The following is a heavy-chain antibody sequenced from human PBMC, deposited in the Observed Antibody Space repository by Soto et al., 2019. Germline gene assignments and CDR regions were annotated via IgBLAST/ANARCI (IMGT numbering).Heavy chain of an antibody. CDR3: ARALTMVRGKYFQH. V-gene: IGHV4-34*01. CDR2: INHSGST. D-gene: IGHD3-10*01. Sequence: SETLSLTCAAYGGSFSGYYWSWIRQPPGKGLEWIGEINHSGSTNYNPSLKSRVTISVDTSKNQFSLKLSSVTAADTAVYYCARALTMVRGKYFQHWGQGTLVTVS. CDR1: GGSFSGYY. J-gene: IGHJ1*01.